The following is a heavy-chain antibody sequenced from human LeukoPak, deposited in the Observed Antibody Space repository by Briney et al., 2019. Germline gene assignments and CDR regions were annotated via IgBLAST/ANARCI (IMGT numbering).Heavy chain of an antibody. CDR1: GFTFSSYG. D-gene: IGHD3-3*01. CDR3: AKEGPNYDFLSGYYPGYYYYYIDL. V-gene: IGHV3-33*06. J-gene: IGHJ6*03. CDR2: IWYDGSNK. Sequence: GGSLRLSCAASGFTFSSYGMHWVRQAPGKGLEWVAVIWYDGSNKYYADSVKGRFTISRDNSKNTLYLQMNSLRAEDTAVYYCAKEGPNYDFLSGYYPGYYYYYIDLWGKGTTVTVSS.